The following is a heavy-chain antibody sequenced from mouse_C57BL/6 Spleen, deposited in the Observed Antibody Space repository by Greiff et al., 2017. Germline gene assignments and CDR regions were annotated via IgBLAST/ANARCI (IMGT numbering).Heavy chain of an antibody. J-gene: IGHJ2*01. V-gene: IGHV1-80*01. D-gene: IGHD2-5*01. CDR1: GYAFSSYW. CDR2: IYPGDDDT. CDR3: ASSRSYYSNYEGFDY. Sequence: VQLVESGAELVKPGASVKISCKASGYAFSSYWMNWVKQRHGKGLEWIGHIYPGDDDTNNNGKFKGKVTLTADKSSSTAYMQLSSLAAEDSAFYFCASSRSYYSNYEGFDYWGQGTTLTVSS.